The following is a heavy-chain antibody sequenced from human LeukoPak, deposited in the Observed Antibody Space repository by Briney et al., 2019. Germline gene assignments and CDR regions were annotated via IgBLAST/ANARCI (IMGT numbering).Heavy chain of an antibody. D-gene: IGHD3-3*01. V-gene: IGHV4-4*07. CDR3: AREGSLYYDFWSGHLDY. CDR1: GGSISSYY. J-gene: IGHJ4*02. Sequence: SETLSLTCTVSGGSISSYYWSWIRQPAGKGLEWIGRIYTSGSTNYNPSLKSRVTMSVDTSKNQFSLKLSSVTAADTAVYYCAREGSLYYDFWSGHLDYWGQGTLVTVSS. CDR2: IYTSGST.